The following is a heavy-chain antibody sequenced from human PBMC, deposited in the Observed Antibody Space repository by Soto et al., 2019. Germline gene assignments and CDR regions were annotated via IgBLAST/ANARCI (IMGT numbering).Heavy chain of an antibody. J-gene: IGHJ4*02. CDR2: MYPGDSDV. CDR1: GYKITTDG. CDR3: ARSQALDY. Sequence: PGESLKISCQVSGYKITTDGIAWVRQRPGKGLEWMGIMYPGDSDVKYSPSFEGQVTMPADNSINVAYLQWNSLKASDSAIYYCARSQALDYWGQGTRVTVSS. V-gene: IGHV5-51*01.